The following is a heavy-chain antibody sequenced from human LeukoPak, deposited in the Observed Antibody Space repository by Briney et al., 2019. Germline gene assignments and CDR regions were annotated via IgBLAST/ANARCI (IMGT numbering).Heavy chain of an antibody. CDR3: ARRSSGYIDAFDI. Sequence: GESLKISCKGSGYSFTSYWIGWARQMPGKGLEWMGIIYPGDSDTRYSPSFQGQVTISADKSISTAYLQWSSLKALDTAMYYCARRSSGYIDAFDIWGQGTMVTVSS. CDR1: GYSFTSYW. CDR2: IYPGDSDT. V-gene: IGHV5-51*01. D-gene: IGHD3-22*01. J-gene: IGHJ3*02.